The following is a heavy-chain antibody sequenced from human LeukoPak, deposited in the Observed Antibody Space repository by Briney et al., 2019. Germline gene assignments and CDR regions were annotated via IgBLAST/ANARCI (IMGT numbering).Heavy chain of an antibody. V-gene: IGHV3-23*01. CDR3: ATSGFSGYDHPS. D-gene: IGHD5-12*01. CDR2: IRGGADDT. J-gene: IGHJ5*02. CDR1: GFTFRSYS. Sequence: VGFLRLSCAASGFTFRSYSMAWVRLARGKGLEWVSVIRGGADDTSYADSVKGRFTISRDNSKNTLFLQMDGLRVEDTAVYYCATSGFSGYDHPSWGQGTLVTVSS.